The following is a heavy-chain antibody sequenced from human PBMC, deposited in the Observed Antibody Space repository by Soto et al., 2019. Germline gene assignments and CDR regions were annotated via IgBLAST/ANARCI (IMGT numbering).Heavy chain of an antibody. CDR2: FDPEDGET. V-gene: IGHV1-24*01. CDR3: ATDRGSSGYLPFDP. J-gene: IGHJ5*02. D-gene: IGHD3-22*01. CDR1: GYTLTELS. Sequence: ASVKVYCKVSGYTLTELSMHWVRQAPGKGLEWMGGFDPEDGETIYAQKFQGRVTMTEDTSTDTAYMELSSLRSEDTAVYYCATDRGSSGYLPFDPWGQGTLVTVSS.